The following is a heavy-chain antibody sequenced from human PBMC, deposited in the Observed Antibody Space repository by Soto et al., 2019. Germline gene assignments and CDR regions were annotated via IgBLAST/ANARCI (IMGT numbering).Heavy chain of an antibody. CDR1: GYTFTYRY. J-gene: IGHJ4*02. Sequence: GASVKVSCKASGYTFTYRYLHWVRQAPGQALEWMGWITPFNGNTNYAQKFQDRLTITRDRSMSTAYMELSSLRSGDTAMYYCASGDRYGDYVFWYWGQGTLVT. CDR3: ASGDRYGDYVFWY. V-gene: IGHV1-45*02. CDR2: ITPFNGNT. D-gene: IGHD4-17*01.